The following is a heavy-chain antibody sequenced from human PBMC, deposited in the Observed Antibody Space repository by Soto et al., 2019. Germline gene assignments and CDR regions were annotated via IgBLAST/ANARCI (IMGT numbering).Heavy chain of an antibody. V-gene: IGHV3-30*18. CDR1: GFTFSSYS. CDR3: AKSDSTTASVYYYYYMDV. D-gene: IGHD4-17*01. Sequence: PGGSLRLSCAASGFTFSSYSMNWVRQAPGKGLEWVAVISYDGSNKYYADSVKGRFTISRDNSKNTLYLQMNSLRAEDTAVYYCAKSDSTTASVYYYYYMDVWGKGTTVTVSS. J-gene: IGHJ6*03. CDR2: ISYDGSNK.